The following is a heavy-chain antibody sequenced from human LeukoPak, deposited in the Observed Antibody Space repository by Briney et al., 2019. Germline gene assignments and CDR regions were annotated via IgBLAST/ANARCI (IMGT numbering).Heavy chain of an antibody. Sequence: GASEKVSCEASGYTFTSYYMHWAPQAPAQGLEWMGIINPSGGSRSYAKKSQSRDTMTRDTSTSTVYTEQSSLRSEETDVYYGESDVGGNDFWSGYTFHWGQGTLVTVSS. V-gene: IGHV1-46*01. D-gene: IGHD3-3*01. J-gene: IGHJ4*02. CDR1: GYTFTSYY. CDR2: INPSGGSR. CDR3: ESDVGGNDFWSGYTFH.